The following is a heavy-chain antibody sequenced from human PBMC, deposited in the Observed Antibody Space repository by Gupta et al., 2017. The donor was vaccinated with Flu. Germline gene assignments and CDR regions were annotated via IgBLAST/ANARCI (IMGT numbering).Heavy chain of an antibody. V-gene: IGHV4-39*01. J-gene: IGHJ4*02. CDR2: LDYNGRT. CDR3: ASSGSYDVFDN. CDR1: SMKGNDWY. Sequence: SMKGNDWYWGWVRQSPGKGLEWVLSLDYNGRTYKNPSRNSRVTMSVDPAKKQFSLNLTGVTAADTAVYYCASSGSYDVFDNWGQGTLGTVSS. D-gene: IGHD3-10*01.